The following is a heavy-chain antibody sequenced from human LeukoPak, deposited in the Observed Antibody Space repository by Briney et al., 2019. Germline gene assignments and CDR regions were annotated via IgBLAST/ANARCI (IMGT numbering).Heavy chain of an antibody. CDR1: GGTFSSYT. J-gene: IGHJ5*02. D-gene: IGHD3-3*01. Sequence: SVKVSCKASGGTFSSYTISWVRQAPGQGLEWMGRIIPILGIANYAQKFQGRVTITADKSTSTAYMELSSLRSEYTAVYFFARGAADYDFWSGSMDWFDPWGQGTLVTVSS. CDR3: ARGAADYDFWSGSMDWFDP. CDR2: IIPILGIA. V-gene: IGHV1-69*02.